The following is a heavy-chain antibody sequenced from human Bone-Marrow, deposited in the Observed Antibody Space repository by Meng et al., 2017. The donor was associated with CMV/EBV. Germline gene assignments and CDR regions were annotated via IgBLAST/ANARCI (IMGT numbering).Heavy chain of an antibody. CDR3: ARDRPYNWNYVDV. D-gene: IGHD1-7*01. CDR1: GGSFSGYY. Sequence: SETLSLTCAVYGGSFSGYYWGWIRQPPGKGLEWIGSIYHSGSTYYNPSLKSRVTISVDTSKNQFSLKLSSVTAADTAVYYCARDRPYNWNYVDVWGQGTTVTVSS. J-gene: IGHJ6*02. V-gene: IGHV4-34*01. CDR2: IYHSGST.